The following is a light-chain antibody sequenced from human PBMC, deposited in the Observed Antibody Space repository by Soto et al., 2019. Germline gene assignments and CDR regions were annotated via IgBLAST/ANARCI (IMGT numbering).Light chain of an antibody. CDR3: AAWDDSLNGVV. Sequence: QCVLTQPPSASGTPGQRVTISCSGSSSNVGSYTVYWYQQLPGTAPKVLIYSGNRRPSGVPARFSGSKSGTSASLAISGLQSEDEADYYCAAWDDSLNGVVVGGGTKVTVL. CDR2: SGN. V-gene: IGLV1-44*01. CDR1: SSNVGSYT. J-gene: IGLJ2*01.